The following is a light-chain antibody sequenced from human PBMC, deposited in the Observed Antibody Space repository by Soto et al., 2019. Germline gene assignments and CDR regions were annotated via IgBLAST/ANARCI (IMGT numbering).Light chain of an antibody. J-gene: IGKJ1*01. CDR3: QQYGSSPWT. CDR1: QSVSSNY. CDR2: GAC. Sequence: EIVLTQSPGTLSLSPGERATLSCRASQSVSSNYLAWYQQKPGQAPRLLIYGACSRATGIPDRFSGSGSGTDFTLAISRLEPEDLAVYYCQQYGSSPWTFGLGTTVEI. V-gene: IGKV3-20*01.